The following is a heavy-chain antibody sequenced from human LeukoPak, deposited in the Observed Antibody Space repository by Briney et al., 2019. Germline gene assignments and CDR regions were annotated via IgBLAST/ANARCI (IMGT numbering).Heavy chain of an antibody. Sequence: GSLRLSCAASGFTFNNAWMSWVRQAPGKGLEWIGYTHHSGNTLYNPSLKSRVTTSVDTSKNQFSLSLSSVTAADTAVYYCARWEVRLNAFEMWGQGTMVTVSS. CDR2: THHSGNT. D-gene: IGHD3-10*01. CDR1: GFTFNNAW. CDR3: ARWEVRLNAFEM. J-gene: IGHJ3*02. V-gene: IGHV4-59*08.